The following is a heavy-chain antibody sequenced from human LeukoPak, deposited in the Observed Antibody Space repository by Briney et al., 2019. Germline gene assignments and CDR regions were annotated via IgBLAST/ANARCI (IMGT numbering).Heavy chain of an antibody. J-gene: IGHJ4*02. V-gene: IGHV3-30*04. CDR2: ISYDGSNK. CDR1: GFTFSSYA. CDR3: ASRPNLSIAAAGSIDY. Sequence: GGSLRLSCAASGFTFSSYAMHWVRQAPGKGLEWVAVISYDGSNKYYADSVKGRFTISRDNSKNTLYQQMNSLRAEDTAVYYCASRPNLSIAAAGSIDYWGQGTLVTVSS. D-gene: IGHD6-13*01.